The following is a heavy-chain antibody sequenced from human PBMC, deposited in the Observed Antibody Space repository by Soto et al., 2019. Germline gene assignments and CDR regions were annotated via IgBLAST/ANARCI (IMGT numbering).Heavy chain of an antibody. CDR3: ATWGYCTNGVCYDDAFDI. D-gene: IGHD2-8*01. Sequence: ASVKVSCKASGYTFTSYGISWVRQAPGQGLEWMGWISAYNGNTNYAQKLQGRVTMTTDTSTSTAYMELRSLRSDDTAVYYCATWGYCTNGVCYDDAFDIWGQGTMVTVSS. J-gene: IGHJ3*02. CDR2: ISAYNGNT. CDR1: GYTFTSYG. V-gene: IGHV1-18*01.